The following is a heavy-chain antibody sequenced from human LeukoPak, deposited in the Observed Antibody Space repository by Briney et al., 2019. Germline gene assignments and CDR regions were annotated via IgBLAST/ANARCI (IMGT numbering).Heavy chain of an antibody. V-gene: IGHV1-46*01. CDR2: INPSGGST. CDR3: ARDKNYYDTHRGYYFDY. J-gene: IGHJ4*02. CDR1: GYTFTSYC. D-gene: IGHD3-22*01. Sequence: GASVKVSCKASGYTFTSYCMHWVRQAPGQGLEWMGIINPSGGSTSYAQKFQGRVTMTRDTSTSTVYMELSSLRSEDTAVYYCARDKNYYDTHRGYYFDYWGQGTLVTVSS.